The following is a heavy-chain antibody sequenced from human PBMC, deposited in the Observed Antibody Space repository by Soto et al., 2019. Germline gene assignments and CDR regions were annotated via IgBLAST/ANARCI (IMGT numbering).Heavy chain of an antibody. D-gene: IGHD2-21*02. CDR1: GDSFSSDDYY. Sequence: SETLSLTCTVSGDSFSSDDYYWSWIRQPPGKGLEWIGYISYRVDTYYSPSLKSRVTMSIDTSQNQFSLSVSSVTAADTAGYYCARVAGVAYCGGDCYHFDYWGQGTLVTVSS. V-gene: IGHV4-30-4*01. CDR2: ISYRVDT. J-gene: IGHJ4*02. CDR3: ARVAGVAYCGGDCYHFDY.